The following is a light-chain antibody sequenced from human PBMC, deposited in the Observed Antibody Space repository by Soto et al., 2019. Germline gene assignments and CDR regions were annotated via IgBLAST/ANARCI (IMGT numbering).Light chain of an antibody. CDR3: QQYSSYWT. CDR2: DAS. J-gene: IGKJ1*01. Sequence: DIQMTQSPSTLSASVGDRVTITCRACQSISSWLAWYQQKPGKAPKFLIYDASNLESGVPSRFSGSGSGTEFTLTISSLQPADFATYYCQQYSSYWTLGQGTKVDIK. CDR1: QSISSW. V-gene: IGKV1-5*01.